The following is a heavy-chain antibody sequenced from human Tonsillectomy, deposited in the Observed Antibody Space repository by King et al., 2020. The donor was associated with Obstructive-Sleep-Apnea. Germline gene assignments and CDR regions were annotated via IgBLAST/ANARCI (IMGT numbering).Heavy chain of an antibody. CDR2: IYSGGST. CDR1: GFTVSSNY. V-gene: IGHV3-66*01. Sequence: VQLVQSGGGLVQPGGSLRLSCAASGFTVSSNYMSWVRQAPGKGLEWVSVIYSGGSTYYADSVKGRFTISRDNSKNTLYLQMNSLRAEDTAVYYCARDGVSGWYGADYYYGMDVWGQGTTVTVSS. CDR3: ARDGVSGWYGADYYYGMDV. J-gene: IGHJ6*02. D-gene: IGHD6-19*01.